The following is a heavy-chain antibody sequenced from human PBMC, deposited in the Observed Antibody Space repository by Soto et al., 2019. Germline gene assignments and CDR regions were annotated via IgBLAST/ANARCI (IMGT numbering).Heavy chain of an antibody. CDR2: ISDTGGRT. V-gene: IGHV3-23*01. J-gene: IGHJ4*02. CDR3: AAALSGYTPNYDY. Sequence: EVQLLDSGGGLVQPGGSRSSSWLASGFTFLNFGINWVRQAPGRGLGGVSAISDTGGRTFYADSAKGRFTISRDNSKNTLYLQMDGLRSEDTAIYYCAAALSGYTPNYDYWGQGTPVTVSS. CDR1: GFTFLNFG. D-gene: IGHD5-18*01.